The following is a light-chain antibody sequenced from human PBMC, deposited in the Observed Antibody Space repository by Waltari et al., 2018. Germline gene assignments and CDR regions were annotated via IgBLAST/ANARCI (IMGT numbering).Light chain of an antibody. J-gene: IGLJ3*02. V-gene: IGLV2-23*01. CDR3: CSYAGSNSWV. CDR2: EGS. CDR1: GSDAGSYTL. Sequence: QSALTQPASVSGFPGQSLTISCSGPGSDAGSYTLLSCYQKHPGKAPKLIIYEGSERPSGVSSRFSGAKSGDTASLTISGLQPEDEADYYCCSYAGSNSWVFGGGTKLTVL.